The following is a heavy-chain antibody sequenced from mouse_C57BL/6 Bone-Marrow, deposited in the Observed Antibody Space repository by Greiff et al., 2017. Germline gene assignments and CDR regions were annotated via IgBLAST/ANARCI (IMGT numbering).Heavy chain of an antibody. CDR1: GYTFTSSW. V-gene: IGHV1-52*01. CDR2: IDPSDSET. CDR3: ARLDYYGSCFDY. Sequence: QVQLQQPGAELVRPGSSVKLSCKASGYTFTSSWMHWVKQRPIQGLEWIGNIDPSDSETHYNQKFKDKATLTVDKSSSTAYMQLSSLTSEDSAVYYGARLDYYGSCFDYWGQGTTLTVSS. D-gene: IGHD1-1*01. J-gene: IGHJ2*01.